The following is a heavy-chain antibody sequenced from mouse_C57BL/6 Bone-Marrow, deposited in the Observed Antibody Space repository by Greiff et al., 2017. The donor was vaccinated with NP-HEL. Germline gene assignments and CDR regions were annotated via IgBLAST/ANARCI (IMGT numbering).Heavy chain of an antibody. J-gene: IGHJ2*01. CDR2: IYPGDGDT. V-gene: IGHV1-80*01. CDR3: ARYYGSSYYFDY. D-gene: IGHD1-1*01. CDR1: GYAFSSYW. Sequence: QVQLQPSGAELVKPGASVKLSCKASGYAFSSYWMNWVTQRPGRGLEWIGQIYPGDGDTNYNGKFTGKATLTADKSSSPAYMQLSSLTSEYSAVYFCARYYGSSYYFDYWGQGTTLTVSS.